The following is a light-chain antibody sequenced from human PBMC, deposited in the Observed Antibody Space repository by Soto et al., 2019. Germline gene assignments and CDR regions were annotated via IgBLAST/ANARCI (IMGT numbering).Light chain of an antibody. CDR3: QHYSDSPPSWT. J-gene: IGKJ1*01. CDR2: GVS. V-gene: IGKV3-20*01. Sequence: EIVLTQSPGTLSLSPTERANLSCRASQSVSINYLAWYQQKPGQAPRLLIYGVSSRATGIPDRFSGSGSGTDFTLTINRLEPEDFAVYYCQHYSDSPPSWTFGQGTKVEIK. CDR1: QSVSINY.